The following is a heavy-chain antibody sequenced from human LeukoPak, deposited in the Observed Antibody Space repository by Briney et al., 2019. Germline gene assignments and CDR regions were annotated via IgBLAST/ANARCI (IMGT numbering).Heavy chain of an antibody. V-gene: IGHV3-21*01. CDR3: ARAGLYSGSGLDY. CDR1: GFIFSSYN. D-gene: IGHD5-12*01. CDR2: ISNGGGYI. J-gene: IGHJ4*02. Sequence: PGGSLRLSCAASGFIFSSYNMNWVRQAPGKGLEWVSSISNGGGYIYYEDSVKGRFTISRDNAKNSLYLQMNSLRAEDTAVYYCARAGLYSGSGLDYWGQGTLATVSS.